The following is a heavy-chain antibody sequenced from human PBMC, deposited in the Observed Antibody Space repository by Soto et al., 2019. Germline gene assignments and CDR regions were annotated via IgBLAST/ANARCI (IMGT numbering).Heavy chain of an antibody. Sequence: GGSLRLSCAASGFTFSTYGMQWVRQAPGKGLGGVAVISYDGYLKYYVDAVKGRFTVARDNSKNTLFLEMNSLRVEDTAVYFCAKDFKVSGSHYGTLNYYYGMDVWGQGTTVTVSS. CDR2: ISYDGYLK. V-gene: IGHV3-30*18. J-gene: IGHJ6*02. CDR1: GFTFSTYG. CDR3: AKDFKVSGSHYGTLNYYYGMDV. D-gene: IGHD3-10*01.